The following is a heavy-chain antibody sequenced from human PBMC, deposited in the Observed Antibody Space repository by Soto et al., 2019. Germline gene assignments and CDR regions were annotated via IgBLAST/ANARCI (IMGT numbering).Heavy chain of an antibody. J-gene: IGHJ5*02. CDR3: ARNGHSRSWYRLKWFDP. D-gene: IGHD6-13*01. V-gene: IGHV4-61*01. CDR1: GGSVSSGSYY. CDR2: IYYSGST. Sequence: PSETLSLTCTVSGGSVSSGSYYWSWIRQPPGKGLEWIGYIYYSGSTNYNPSLKSRVTISVDTSRNQFSLKLSSVTAADTAVYYCARNGHSRSWYRLKWFDPWGQGTLVTVS.